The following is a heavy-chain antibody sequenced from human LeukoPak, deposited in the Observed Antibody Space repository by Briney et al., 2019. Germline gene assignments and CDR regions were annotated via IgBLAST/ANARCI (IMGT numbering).Heavy chain of an antibody. Sequence: KTSGTLSLTCAVYGGSFSGYYWSWIRQPPGKGLEWIGEINHSGSTNYNPSLKSRVTISVDTSKNQFSLKLSSVTAADTAVYYCARRLRCSSTSCPLSWLGGSDWFDPWGQGTLVTVSS. D-gene: IGHD2-2*01. CDR1: GGSFSGYY. CDR3: ARRLRCSSTSCPLSWLGGSDWFDP. J-gene: IGHJ5*02. CDR2: INHSGST. V-gene: IGHV4-34*01.